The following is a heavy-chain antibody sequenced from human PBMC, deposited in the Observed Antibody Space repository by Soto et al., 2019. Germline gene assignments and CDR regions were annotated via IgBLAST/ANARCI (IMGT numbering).Heavy chain of an antibody. CDR2: IYYSGST. V-gene: IGHV4-31*03. Sequence: QVQLQESGPGLVKPSQTLSLTCTVSGGSISSGGYYWSWIRQHPGKGLEWIGYIYYSGSTYYNPSLKSRVTISVDTSKNQFSLKLSSVTAADTAVYYCARESIAAAGYYYYGMDVWGQGTTVTVSS. CDR3: ARESIAAAGYYYYGMDV. CDR1: GGSISSGGYY. D-gene: IGHD6-13*01. J-gene: IGHJ6*02.